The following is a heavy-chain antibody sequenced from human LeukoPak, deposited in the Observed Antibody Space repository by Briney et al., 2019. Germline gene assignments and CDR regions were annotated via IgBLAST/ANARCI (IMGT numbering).Heavy chain of an antibody. CDR3: ARAAYYDSDGYYDAFNI. J-gene: IGHJ3*02. V-gene: IGHV4-59*01. CDR2: IYYSGST. Sequence: SETLSLTCTVSSGSISSYYWSWIRQPPGKGLEWIGYIYYSGSTNYNPSLKSRVTISVDTSKNQFSLKLSSVTAADTAVYYCARAAYYDSDGYYDAFNIWGQGTMVTVSS. CDR1: SGSISSYY. D-gene: IGHD3-22*01.